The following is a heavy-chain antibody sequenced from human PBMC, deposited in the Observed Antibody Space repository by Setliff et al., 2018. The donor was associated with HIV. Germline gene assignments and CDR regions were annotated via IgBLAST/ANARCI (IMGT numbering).Heavy chain of an antibody. J-gene: IGHJ4*02. CDR3: ARVAVGGTGPDS. CDR2: IHMNGNS. V-gene: IGHV4-4*08. D-gene: IGHD1-1*01. Sequence: PSETLSLTCSVFGGSIPGYHWCWIRQSPGKGLEWIGFIHMNGNSVYNPSLKSRVTLSGDASKDQFSLKLTSVTVADTAVHYCARVAVGGTGPDSWGQGTLVTVSS. CDR1: GGSIPGYH.